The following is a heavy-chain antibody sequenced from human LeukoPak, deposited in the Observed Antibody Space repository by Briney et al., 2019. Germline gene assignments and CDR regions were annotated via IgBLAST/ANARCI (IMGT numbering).Heavy chain of an antibody. CDR2: ISVSGNT. Sequence: PGGSLRLSCAASGFTLSSYAMSWVRQGPGKGLEWVSAISVSGNTYHADSVKGRFTISRDNSKNTLFLQMNSLRTEDTAVYYCAKNSLSSRLRYFDYWGQGTLVTVSS. CDR3: AKNSLSSRLRYFDY. J-gene: IGHJ4*02. CDR1: GFTLSSYA. D-gene: IGHD4-17*01. V-gene: IGHV3-23*01.